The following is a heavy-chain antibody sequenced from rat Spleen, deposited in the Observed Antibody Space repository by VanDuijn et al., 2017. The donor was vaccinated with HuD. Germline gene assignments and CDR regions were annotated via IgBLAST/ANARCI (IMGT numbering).Heavy chain of an antibody. CDR1: GFTFSNYA. Sequence: EVQLVESGGGLVQPGRSLKLSCAASGFTFSNYAMAWVRQAPTKGLDWVASISAGGGNTSYRDSVKGRFTISRDNAKNTLYLQMDSLRSEDTATYYCTRGGNYDFDYWGQGVMVTVSS. CDR2: ISAGGGNT. J-gene: IGHJ2*01. V-gene: IGHV5S23*01. D-gene: IGHD1-1*01. CDR3: TRGGNYDFDY.